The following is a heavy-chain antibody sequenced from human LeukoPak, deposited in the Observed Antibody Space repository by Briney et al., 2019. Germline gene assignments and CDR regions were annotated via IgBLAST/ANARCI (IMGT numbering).Heavy chain of an antibody. V-gene: IGHV3-23*01. D-gene: IGHD5-12*01. CDR2: TSGTGGYI. J-gene: IGHJ5*02. CDR3: AKDYVEATITPSWFDP. CDR1: GFSFSSYA. Sequence: PGGSLRLSCAASGFSFSSYAMSWVRQAPGMGLEWVSTTSGTGGYIYYADSVKGRFTISRDNSKNTVFLQMNSLRAEDTAVYYCAKDYVEATITPSWFDPWGQGTLVTVSS.